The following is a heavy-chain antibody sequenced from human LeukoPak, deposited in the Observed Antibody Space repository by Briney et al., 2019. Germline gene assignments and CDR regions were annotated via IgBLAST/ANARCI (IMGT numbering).Heavy chain of an antibody. CDR2: INHSGST. Sequence: PSETLSLTCAVYGGSFSGYYWSWIRQPPGKGLEWIGEINHSGSTNYNPSLKSRVTISVDTSKNQFSLKLSSVTAADTAVYYCARPNSSGWYEDYWGQGTLVTVSS. CDR1: GGSFSGYY. V-gene: IGHV4-34*01. CDR3: ARPNSSGWYEDY. D-gene: IGHD6-19*01. J-gene: IGHJ4*02.